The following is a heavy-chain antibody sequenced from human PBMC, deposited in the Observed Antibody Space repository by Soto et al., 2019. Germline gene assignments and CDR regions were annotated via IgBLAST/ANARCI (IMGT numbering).Heavy chain of an antibody. Sequence: QVQLVQSGAEVKKPGSSVKVSCKASGGTFSSYAISWVRQAPGQGLEWMGGIIPIFGTANYAQKCQGRVTITADESTSTAYMELSSLRSEDTAVYYCARESRGYDFWSGYLKNWFDPWGQGTLVTVSS. CDR2: IIPIFGTA. V-gene: IGHV1-69*01. D-gene: IGHD3-3*01. J-gene: IGHJ5*02. CDR3: ARESRGYDFWSGYLKNWFDP. CDR1: GGTFSSYA.